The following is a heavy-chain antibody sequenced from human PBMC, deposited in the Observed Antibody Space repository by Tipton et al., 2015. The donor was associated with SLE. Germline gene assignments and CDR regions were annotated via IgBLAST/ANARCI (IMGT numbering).Heavy chain of an antibody. J-gene: IGHJ4*02. V-gene: IGHV4-34*01. CDR2: INHSGST. Sequence: TLSLTCAVYGGSFSGYYWSWIRQPPGKGLEWIGEINHSGSTNYNPSLKSRVTISVDTSKNQFSLKLNSVTAADTAVYYCARENCGGGDCAFDSWGRGTLVAVSS. CDR1: GGSFSGYY. D-gene: IGHD2-21*01. CDR3: ARENCGGGDCAFDS.